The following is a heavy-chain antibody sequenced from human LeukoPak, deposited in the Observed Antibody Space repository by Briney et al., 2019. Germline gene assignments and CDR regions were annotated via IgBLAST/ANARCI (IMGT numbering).Heavy chain of an antibody. Sequence: GGSLRLSCAASGFTFSDHYMDWVRQTPGKGLEWVGRCRDKAYSYTTEYAASVKGRFTISRDDSKNSLYLQMNSLKTEDTAVYYCTRGATVGTLYYYGMDGWGQGTTVTVSS. CDR1: GFTFSDHY. J-gene: IGHJ6*02. V-gene: IGHV3-72*01. CDR2: CRDKAYSYTT. D-gene: IGHD4-23*01. CDR3: TRGATVGTLYYYGMDG.